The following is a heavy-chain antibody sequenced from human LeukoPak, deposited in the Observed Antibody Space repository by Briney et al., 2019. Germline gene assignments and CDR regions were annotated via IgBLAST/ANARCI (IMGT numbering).Heavy chain of an antibody. Sequence: RLGESLKISCKGSGYSFTGYYMHWVRQAPGQGLEWMGWINPNSGGTNYAQKFQGRVTMTRDTSISTAYMELSRLRSDDTAVYYCARAETTVVRSDYWGQGTLVTVSS. CDR3: ARAETTVVRSDY. J-gene: IGHJ4*02. CDR2: INPNSGGT. V-gene: IGHV1-2*02. D-gene: IGHD4-23*01. CDR1: GYSFTGYY.